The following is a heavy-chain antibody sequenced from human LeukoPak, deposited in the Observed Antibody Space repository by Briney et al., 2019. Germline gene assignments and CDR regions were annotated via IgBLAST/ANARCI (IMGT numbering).Heavy chain of an antibody. Sequence: PSETLSLTCTVSGGSISGYYWSWIRQPPGKGLEWIGYICYSGSTNYNPSLKSRVTISVDTSKNQFSLKLTSVTAADTAVYYCARVGHNCGGDCYSPWFDPWGQGTLVTVSS. V-gene: IGHV4-59*01. D-gene: IGHD2-21*02. CDR1: GGSISGYY. CDR2: ICYSGST. CDR3: ARVGHNCGGDCYSPWFDP. J-gene: IGHJ5*02.